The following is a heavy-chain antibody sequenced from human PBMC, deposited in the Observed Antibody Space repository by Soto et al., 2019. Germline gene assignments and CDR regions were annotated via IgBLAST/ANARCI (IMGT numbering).Heavy chain of an antibody. CDR3: AGYSHKGD. CDR2: IYSGGST. V-gene: IGHV3-66*01. J-gene: IGHJ4*02. Sequence: LVESGGGLVQHWGSLRLSCAASGFTVSNTYMSWVREAPGKGLEWVSLIYSGGSTHYADSVKGRFTISRDNSKNTLYLQMSSLRVEDTAVYYCAGYSHKGDWGQGTLVTVSS. CDR1: GFTVSNTY. D-gene: IGHD1-26*01.